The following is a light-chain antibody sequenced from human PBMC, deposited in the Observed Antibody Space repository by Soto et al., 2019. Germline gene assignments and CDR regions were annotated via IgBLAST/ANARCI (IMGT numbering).Light chain of an antibody. Sequence: QSALAQPASVSGSPGQSITISCTGTSSDVGGYNYVSWYQHHPGEAPKLMIFEVTKRPSGVSNRFSGSKSGNTAPLTISGLQAEDEADYFCNSYTTTSTYVVGSGTKVTVL. V-gene: IGLV2-14*01. CDR1: SSDVGGYNY. CDR2: EVT. CDR3: NSYTTTSTYV. J-gene: IGLJ1*01.